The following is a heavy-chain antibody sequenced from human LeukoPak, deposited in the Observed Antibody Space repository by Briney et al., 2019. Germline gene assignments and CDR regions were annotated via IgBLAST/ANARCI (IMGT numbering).Heavy chain of an antibody. Sequence: SQTLSLTCAISGDSVSSNSAAWNWIRQSPSRGLEWLGRTYYRSKWYNDYAVSVKSRITINPDTSKNQFSLQLNSVTPEDTAVYYCARGERTGYSSRWYGFDYWGQGTLVTVSS. CDR3: ARGERTGYSSRWYGFDY. D-gene: IGHD6-13*01. J-gene: IGHJ4*02. CDR2: TYYRSKWYN. V-gene: IGHV6-1*01. CDR1: GDSVSSNSAA.